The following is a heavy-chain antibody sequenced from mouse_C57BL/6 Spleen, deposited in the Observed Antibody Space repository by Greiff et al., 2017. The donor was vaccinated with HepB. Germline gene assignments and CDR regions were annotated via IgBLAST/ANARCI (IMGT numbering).Heavy chain of an antibody. D-gene: IGHD3-2*02. Sequence: VQLKESGGGLVKPGGSLKLSCAASGFTFSDYGMHWVRQAPEKGLEWVAYISSGSSTIYYADTVKGRFTISRDNAKNTLFLQMTSLRSEDTAMYYCARGAQAPFAYWGQGTLVTVSA. CDR2: ISSGSSTI. CDR3: ARGAQAPFAY. CDR1: GFTFSDYG. V-gene: IGHV5-17*01. J-gene: IGHJ3*01.